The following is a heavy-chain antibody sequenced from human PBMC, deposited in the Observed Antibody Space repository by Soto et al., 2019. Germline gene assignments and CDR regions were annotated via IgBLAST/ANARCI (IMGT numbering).Heavy chain of an antibody. CDR1: GDSISNYY. CDR3: ARSPPAWGPFIDY. V-gene: IGHV4-59*01. D-gene: IGHD7-27*01. Sequence: SETLSLTCTVSGDSISNYYWSWIRQPPGKELEWIGYIYSSGSTNYNPSLKSRVAISLDMSKNQFSLRLSSVTAADTAVYYCARSPPAWGPFIDYWGQGTLVTVSS. CDR2: IYSSGST. J-gene: IGHJ4*02.